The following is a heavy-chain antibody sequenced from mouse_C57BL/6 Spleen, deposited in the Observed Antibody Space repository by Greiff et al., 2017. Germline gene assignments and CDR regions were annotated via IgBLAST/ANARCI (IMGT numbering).Heavy chain of an antibody. J-gene: IGHJ2*01. CDR1: GYTFTSYW. D-gene: IGHD2-5*01. V-gene: IGHV1-64*01. CDR2: IHPNSGNT. CDR3: ARSYSNYFDY. Sequence: QVQLQQPGAELVKPGASVKLSCKASGYTFTSYWMHWVKQRPGQGLEWIGMIHPNSGNTNYNEKFKSKATLTVDKSSSTAYMQLSSLTSEDSAVYYCARSYSNYFDYWGQGTTLTVSS.